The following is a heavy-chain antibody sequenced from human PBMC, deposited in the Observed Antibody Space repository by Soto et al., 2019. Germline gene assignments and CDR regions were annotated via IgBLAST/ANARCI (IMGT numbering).Heavy chain of an antibody. CDR3: ARHVAGYSSGLDY. J-gene: IGHJ4*02. Sequence: QLQLQESGPGLVKPSETLSLTCTVSGGSISSSSYYWGWIRQPPGKGLEWIGSIYYSGITYYNPSLKSRVTISVDTSKNQFSLKLSSVTAADTAVYYCARHVAGYSSGLDYWGQGTLVTVSS. CDR2: IYYSGIT. CDR1: GGSISSSSYY. V-gene: IGHV4-39*01. D-gene: IGHD6-19*01.